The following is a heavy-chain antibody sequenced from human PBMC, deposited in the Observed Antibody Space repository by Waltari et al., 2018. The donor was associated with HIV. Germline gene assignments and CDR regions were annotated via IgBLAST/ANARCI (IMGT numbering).Heavy chain of an antibody. V-gene: IGHV3-30*04. D-gene: IGHD2-15*01. Sequence: QVQPVASGGGVVQPGRSLRLSCQASGCPFSSYAMHWVRQAPGKGLEWVAVISYDGSNKYYADSVKGRFTISRDNSKNTLYLQMNSLRAEDTAVYYCVCSGFDYWGQGTLVTVSS. CDR2: ISYDGSNK. CDR3: VCSGFDY. J-gene: IGHJ4*02. CDR1: GCPFSSYA.